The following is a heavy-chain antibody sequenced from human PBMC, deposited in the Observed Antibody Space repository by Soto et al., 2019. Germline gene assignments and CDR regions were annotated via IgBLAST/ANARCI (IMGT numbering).Heavy chain of an antibody. J-gene: IGHJ4*02. D-gene: IGHD3-22*01. Sequence: QVQLVQSGAEVKKPGSSVKVSCKASGGTFSSYAISWVRQAPGQGLEWMGGIIPIFGTANYAQKFQGRVTITADESTSTAYMELSSLRSEDTAVYYCARESGSYGGYYYDRSGYHFDYWGQGTLVTVSS. V-gene: IGHV1-69*01. CDR2: IIPIFGTA. CDR1: GGTFSSYA. CDR3: ARESGSYGGYYYDRSGYHFDY.